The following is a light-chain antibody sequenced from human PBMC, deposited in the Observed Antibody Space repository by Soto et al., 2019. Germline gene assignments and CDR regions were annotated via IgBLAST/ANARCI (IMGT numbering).Light chain of an antibody. CDR1: NIGGKS. CDR3: QVWDSPSDHWV. V-gene: IGLV3-21*02. Sequence: SYELTQPPSVSVAPGQTATITCGGDNIGGKSVHWYQQKPGQAPVLVVFDDSDRPSGIPERFSGSNSGNTATLTISRVEAGDEADYFCQVWDSPSDHWVFGGGTKVTVL. J-gene: IGLJ3*02. CDR2: DDS.